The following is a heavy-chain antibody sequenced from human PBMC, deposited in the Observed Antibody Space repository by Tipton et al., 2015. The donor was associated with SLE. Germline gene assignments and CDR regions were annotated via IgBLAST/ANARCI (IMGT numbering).Heavy chain of an antibody. Sequence: QVQLVQSGAEVKKPGASVKVSCKASGYTFTSYGISWVRQAPGRGLEWMGWISVYNGDTKYEQNLQGRVTMTTDPSTNTAYMELRSLRSDDTAVYYCARRLSSGWYGDYYYMDGWGKGTTVTVSS. CDR1: GYTFTSYG. CDR3: ARRLSSGWYGDYYYMDG. J-gene: IGHJ6*03. CDR2: ISVYNGDT. D-gene: IGHD6-19*01. V-gene: IGHV1-18*01.